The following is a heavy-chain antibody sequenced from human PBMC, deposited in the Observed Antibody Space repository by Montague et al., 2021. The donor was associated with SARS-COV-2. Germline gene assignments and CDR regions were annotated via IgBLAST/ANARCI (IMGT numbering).Heavy chain of an antibody. CDR2: VNYSGTT. V-gene: IGHV4-39*01. Sequence: SETLSLTCSVSGGSITDRTYYWGCIRQSPGKGLEWIGAVNYSGTTXYXXSLKSRVTISLDTAKNRFSLKMTSVTAADTAVYYCARHWGIAAAGNWGQGTLVTVSS. CDR1: GGSITDRTYY. D-gene: IGHD6-13*01. CDR3: ARHWGIAAAGN. J-gene: IGHJ4*02.